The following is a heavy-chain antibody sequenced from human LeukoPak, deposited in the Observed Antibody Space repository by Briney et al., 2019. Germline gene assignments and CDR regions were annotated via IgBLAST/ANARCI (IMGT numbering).Heavy chain of an antibody. CDR1: GGSISSYY. Sequence: SETLSLTCTVSGGSISSYYWSWIRQPPGKGLEWIGYIYYSGSTNYNPSLKSRVTISVDTSKNQFSLKLSSVTAADTAVYHCARGVVVAATPGWFDPWGQGTLVTVSS. J-gene: IGHJ5*02. CDR3: ARGVVVAATPGWFDP. CDR2: IYYSGST. D-gene: IGHD2-15*01. V-gene: IGHV4-59*01.